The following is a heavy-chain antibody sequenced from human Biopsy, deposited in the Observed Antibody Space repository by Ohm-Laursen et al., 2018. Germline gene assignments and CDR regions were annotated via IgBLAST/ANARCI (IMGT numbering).Heavy chain of an antibody. J-gene: IGHJ4*02. CDR2: FAPENGKT. CDR3: AADINVWNVNY. V-gene: IGHV1-24*01. CDR1: GYTLTELS. D-gene: IGHD1-1*01. Sequence: ASVKASCKVSGYTLTELSMHWVRQAPGKGLEWMGGFAPENGKTVYAQNCQARVSMTEDTSTDTVYMELRSLRSEDTAVYYCAADINVWNVNYWGQGTQVTVSS.